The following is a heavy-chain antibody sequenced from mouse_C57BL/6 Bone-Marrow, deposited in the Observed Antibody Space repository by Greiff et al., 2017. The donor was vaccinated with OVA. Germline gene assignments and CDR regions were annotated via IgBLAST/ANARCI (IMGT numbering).Heavy chain of an antibody. Sequence: EVKLQESGPGLVKPSQSLSLTCSVTGYSITSGYYWNWIRQFPGNKLEWMGYISYDGSNNYNPSLKNRISITRDTSKNQFFLKLNSVTTEDTATYYCARRGDWDDYYAMDYWGQGTSVTVSS. D-gene: IGHD4-1*01. CDR1: GYSITSGYY. J-gene: IGHJ4*01. V-gene: IGHV3-6*01. CDR2: ISYDGSN. CDR3: ARRGDWDDYYAMDY.